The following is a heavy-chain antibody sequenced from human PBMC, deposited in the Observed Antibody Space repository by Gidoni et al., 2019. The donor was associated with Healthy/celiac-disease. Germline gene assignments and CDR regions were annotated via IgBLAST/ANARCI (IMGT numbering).Heavy chain of an antibody. Sequence: EVQLVESGGGLVKPGGSLRLSCAASGFTFSSYSMNWVRQAPGKGLEWVSSISSSSSYIYYADSVKGRFTISRDNAKNSLYLQMNSLRAEDTAVYYCARDLRGPMVRGVIMGSFEYWGQGTLVTVSS. V-gene: IGHV3-21*01. CDR2: ISSSSSYI. CDR1: GFTFSSYS. J-gene: IGHJ4*02. CDR3: ARDLRGPMVRGVIMGSFEY. D-gene: IGHD3-10*01.